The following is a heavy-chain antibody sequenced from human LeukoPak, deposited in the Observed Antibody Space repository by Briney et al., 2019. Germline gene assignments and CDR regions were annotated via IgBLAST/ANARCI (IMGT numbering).Heavy chain of an antibody. V-gene: IGHV3-48*04. J-gene: IGHJ4*02. CDR2: IDGNGGTT. D-gene: IGHD6-13*01. CDR1: GFSFSSQN. Sequence: PGGSLRLSCAASGFSFSSQNMNWVRQAPGKGVEWISYIDGNGGTTHYADSVGGRFTISRDNAKNSLYLQMDSLRVEDSALYYCTRGYGSSWLHYWGPGTLVTVSS. CDR3: TRGYGSSWLHY.